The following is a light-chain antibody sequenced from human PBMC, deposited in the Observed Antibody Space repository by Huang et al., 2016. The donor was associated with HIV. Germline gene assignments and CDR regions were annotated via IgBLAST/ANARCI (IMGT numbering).Light chain of an antibody. CDR1: QSVLYTSNNKNC. CDR2: LAS. CDR3: QQYCSSPLT. J-gene: IGKJ4*01. Sequence: DIVMTQSPDSLAVSLGERATINCKSSQSVLYTSNNKNCLAWYQQKPGQPPKLLIYLASTRESGVPDRFGGSGSGTDFTLTISSLQAEDVAIYYCQQYCSSPLTFGGGTKVEIK. V-gene: IGKV4-1*01.